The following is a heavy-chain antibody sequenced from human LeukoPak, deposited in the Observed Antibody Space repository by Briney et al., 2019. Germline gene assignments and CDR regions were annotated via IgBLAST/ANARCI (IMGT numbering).Heavy chain of an antibody. V-gene: IGHV3-15*01. J-gene: IGHJ4*02. D-gene: IGHD3-22*01. Sequence: PGRSLRLSCTTSGFTFGDYAMRWVRQAPGKGLEWVGRIKSKTDGGTTDYTTPVKGRFTISRDDSKTTLYLQMNSLKTEDTAVYYCTTEYYYDSSGHYRGYWGQGTLVTVSS. CDR2: IKSKTDGGTT. CDR1: GFTFGDYA. CDR3: TTEYYYDSSGHYRGY.